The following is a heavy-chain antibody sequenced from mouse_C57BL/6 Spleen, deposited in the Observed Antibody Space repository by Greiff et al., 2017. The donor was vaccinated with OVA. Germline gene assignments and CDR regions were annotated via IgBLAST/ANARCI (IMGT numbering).Heavy chain of an antibody. CDR2: INPNNGGT. J-gene: IGHJ4*01. CDR3: ARGEIYDCYPKAMAY. Sequence: VQLQQSGPELVKPGASVKIPCKASGYTFTDYNMDWVKQSHGKSLEWIGDINPNNGGTIYNQKFTGKATLTVAKSSSTAYMERRSLTSEDTAVYYCARGEIYDCYPKAMAYWGQGTSVTVSS. V-gene: IGHV1-18*01. D-gene: IGHD2-3*01. CDR1: GYTFTDYN.